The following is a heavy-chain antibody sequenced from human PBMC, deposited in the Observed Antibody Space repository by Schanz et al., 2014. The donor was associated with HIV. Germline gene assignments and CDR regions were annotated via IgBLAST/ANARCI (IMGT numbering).Heavy chain of an antibody. CDR1: GFTFSNFA. D-gene: IGHD3-16*01. CDR2: ISGSGVST. CDR3: AIRTPMISFGAFDI. J-gene: IGHJ3*02. V-gene: IGHV3-23*01. Sequence: EVQMLESGGGSVQPGGSLRLSCAASGFTFSNFAMSWVRQAPGKGLEWVPSISGSGVSTFYAGSVKGRVAISRDKSKNTLYLQMNSLRVEDTAVYYCAIRTPMISFGAFDIWGRGTMVTVSS.